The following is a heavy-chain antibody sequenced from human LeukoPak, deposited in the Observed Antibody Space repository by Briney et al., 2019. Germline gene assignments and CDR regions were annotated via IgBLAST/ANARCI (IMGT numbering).Heavy chain of an antibody. D-gene: IGHD7-27*01. CDR1: GFTFSSYA. V-gene: IGHV3-30-3*01. CDR3: ARSPSGSSCDY. Sequence: TGGSLRLSCAASGFTFSSYAMHWVRQAPGKGLEWVAVISYDGSNKYYADSVKGRFTISRDNSKNTLYLQMNSLRAEDTAVYYCARSPSGSSCDYWGQGTLVTVSS. J-gene: IGHJ4*02. CDR2: ISYDGSNK.